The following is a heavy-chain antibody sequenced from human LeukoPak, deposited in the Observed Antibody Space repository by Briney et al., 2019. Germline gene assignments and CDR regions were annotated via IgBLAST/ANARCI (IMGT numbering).Heavy chain of an antibody. D-gene: IGHD5-12*01. V-gene: IGHV3-23*01. Sequence: QPGGSLRLSCAASGFTSSSYSMSWVRQAPGKGLEWVSSISGSGGRIDYADSVKGRFTISRDNSKNTLSLQMNSLTAEDTAVYYCAKDIVATTAYYFDYWGQGTLVTVSS. CDR1: GFTSSSYS. J-gene: IGHJ4*02. CDR2: ISGSGGRI. CDR3: AKDIVATTAYYFDY.